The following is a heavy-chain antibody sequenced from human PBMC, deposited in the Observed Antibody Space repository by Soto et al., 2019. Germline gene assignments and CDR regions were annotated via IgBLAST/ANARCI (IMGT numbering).Heavy chain of an antibody. V-gene: IGHV4-30-2*01. CDR3: ARVYGGRGFDP. D-gene: IGHD1-26*01. CDR2: YHSGST. CDR1: GGSISSGGYS. Sequence: QLQLQESGSGLVKPSQTLSLTCAVSGGSISSGGYSWSWIRQPPGKGLEWIGYHSGSTYYNPSLTSLATISVDRSKNQFSLKLSSVTAADTAVYYCARVYGGRGFDPWGQGTLVTVSS. J-gene: IGHJ5*02.